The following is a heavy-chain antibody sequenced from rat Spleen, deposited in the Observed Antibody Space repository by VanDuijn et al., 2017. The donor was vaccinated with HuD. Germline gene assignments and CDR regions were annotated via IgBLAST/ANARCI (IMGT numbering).Heavy chain of an antibody. CDR3: ARHPDYSNYFDY. Sequence: EVQLVESDGGLVQPGRSLKLSCAASGFTFSDFYMTWVRQAPKKGLEWVATISTSGSRTYYPDSVKGRFTISRDNAENTLSLQMNSLRSEDTATYYCARHPDYSNYFDYWGQGTLVTVSS. D-gene: IGHD1-10*01. CDR1: GFTFSDFY. J-gene: IGHJ3*01. V-gene: IGHV5-7*01. CDR2: ISTSGSRT.